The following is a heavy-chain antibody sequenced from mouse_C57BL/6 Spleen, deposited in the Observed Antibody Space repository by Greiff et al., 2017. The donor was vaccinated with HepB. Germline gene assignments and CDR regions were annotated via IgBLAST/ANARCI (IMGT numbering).Heavy chain of an antibody. J-gene: IGHJ4*01. CDR1: GYTFTSYW. Sequence: QVQLQQPGAELVRPGSSVKLSCKASGYTFTSYWMDWVKQRPGQGLEWIGNIYPSDSETHYNQKFKDKATLTVDKSSSTAYMQLSSLTSEDSAVYYCARTVDYDVGSYAMDYWGQGISVTVSS. D-gene: IGHD2-4*01. CDR2: IYPSDSET. V-gene: IGHV1-61*01. CDR3: ARTVDYDVGSYAMDY.